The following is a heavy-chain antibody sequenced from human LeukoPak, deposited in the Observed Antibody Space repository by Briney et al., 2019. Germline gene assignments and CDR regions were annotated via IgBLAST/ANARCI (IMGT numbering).Heavy chain of an antibody. J-gene: IGHJ4*02. CDR3: AKDISKGYNWNACFDY. D-gene: IGHD1-1*01. CDR2: ISGDGGST. CDR1: GFTFDDYA. V-gene: IGHV3-43*02. Sequence: PGGSLRPSCASSGFTFDDYAMHWVRQAPGKGLQWVSLISGDGGSTYYADSVKGRFTISRDNSKNSLYLQMNSLRTEDTALYYCAKDISKGYNWNACFDYWGQGTLVTVSS.